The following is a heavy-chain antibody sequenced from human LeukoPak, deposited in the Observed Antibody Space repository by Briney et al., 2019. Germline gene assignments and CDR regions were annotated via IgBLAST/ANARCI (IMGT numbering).Heavy chain of an antibody. V-gene: IGHV4-61*01. D-gene: IGHD1-26*01. Sequence: KTSETLSLTCTVSGGSISSGSYYWSWIRQPPGKGLEWIGYIYCSGSTNYNPSLKSQVTISVDRSKNQFSLKLSSVTAADTAVYYCARVGKDSYYYMDVWGKGTTVTVSS. CDR1: GGSISSGSYY. CDR2: IYCSGST. CDR3: ARVGKDSYYYMDV. J-gene: IGHJ6*03.